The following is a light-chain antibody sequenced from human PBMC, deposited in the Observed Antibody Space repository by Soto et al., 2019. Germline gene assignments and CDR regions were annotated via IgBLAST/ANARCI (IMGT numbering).Light chain of an antibody. J-gene: IGKJ4*01. Sequence: EIVMTQSPATLSVSPGERATLACRASQSVYTPLAWYPQRPGQAPRLLIYSASTRATGIPARFSGSGSGTEFTLTISRQQSEDFAVYYCQQYNKWPLTFGGGTTVEIK. CDR1: QSVYTP. CDR2: SAS. CDR3: QQYNKWPLT. V-gene: IGKV3-15*01.